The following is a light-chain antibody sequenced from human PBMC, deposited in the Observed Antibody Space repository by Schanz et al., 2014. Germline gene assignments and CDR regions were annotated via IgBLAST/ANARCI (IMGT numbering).Light chain of an antibody. CDR2: GNS. V-gene: IGLV1-40*01. CDR1: SSNIGAGYD. Sequence: QSVLTQPPSVSGAPGQRVTISCTGSSSNIGAGYDVHWYQQLPGTAPKLLIYGNSNRPSGVPDRFSGSKSGTSPSLAITGLRTEDEAEYYCQSYDSSLSGPRGVFGGGTKLTVL. CDR3: QSYDSSLSGPRGV. J-gene: IGLJ3*02.